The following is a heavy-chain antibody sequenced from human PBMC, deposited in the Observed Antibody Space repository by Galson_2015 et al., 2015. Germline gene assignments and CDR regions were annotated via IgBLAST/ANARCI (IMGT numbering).Heavy chain of an antibody. CDR3: ATYDRSGSYFGEMSY. V-gene: IGHV3-7*01. D-gene: IGHD3-22*01. J-gene: IGHJ4*02. Sequence: SLRLSCAASGFDFSSYWMSWVRQAPGTGLEWVANIKQDGSEKYYVDSVKGRFTISRDNAKNSLYLQMNSLRAEDTAVYYCATYDRSGSYFGEMSYWGQGTLVTVSS. CDR1: GFDFSSYW. CDR2: IKQDGSEK.